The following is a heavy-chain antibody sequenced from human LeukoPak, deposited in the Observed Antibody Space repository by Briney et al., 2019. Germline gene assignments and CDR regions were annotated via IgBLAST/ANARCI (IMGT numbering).Heavy chain of an antibody. V-gene: IGHV3-23*01. CDR1: GLTFSSYA. Sequence: GGSLRLSCAASGLTFSSYAMSWVRQAPGKGLEWVSAISGSGGSTYYADSVKGRFTISRDNSKNTLYLQMNSLRAEDTAVYYCAKDSGLGVVISRFDYWGQGTLVTVSS. J-gene: IGHJ4*02. D-gene: IGHD3-3*01. CDR3: AKDSGLGVVISRFDY. CDR2: ISGSGGST.